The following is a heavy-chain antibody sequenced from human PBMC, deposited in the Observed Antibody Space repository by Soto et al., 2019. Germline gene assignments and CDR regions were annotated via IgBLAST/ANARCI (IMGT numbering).Heavy chain of an antibody. V-gene: IGHV1-3*01. CDR2: INAGNGNT. CDR1: GYTFTSYA. D-gene: IGHD4-17*01. Sequence: QVQLVQSGAEVKKPGASVKVSCKASGYTFTSYAMHWVRQAPGQRLEWMGWINAGNGNTKYSQKFQGRVTITRDTSASTAYMELSSLRSEDTAVYYCAREWHDYGDYRGPEIDYWGQGTLVTVSS. CDR3: AREWHDYGDYRGPEIDY. J-gene: IGHJ4*02.